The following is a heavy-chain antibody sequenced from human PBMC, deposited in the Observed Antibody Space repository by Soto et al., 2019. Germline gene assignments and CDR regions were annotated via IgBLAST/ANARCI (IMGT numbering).Heavy chain of an antibody. CDR1: GGSISSYY. D-gene: IGHD2-15*01. CDR3: ARLISATDAFDI. Sequence: SETLSLTCTVSGGSISSYYWSWIRQPPGKGLEWIGYIYYSGSTNYNPSLKSRVTISVDTSKNQFSLKLSSVTAADTAVYYCARLISATDAFDIWGQGTMVTVSS. V-gene: IGHV4-59*08. J-gene: IGHJ3*02. CDR2: IYYSGST.